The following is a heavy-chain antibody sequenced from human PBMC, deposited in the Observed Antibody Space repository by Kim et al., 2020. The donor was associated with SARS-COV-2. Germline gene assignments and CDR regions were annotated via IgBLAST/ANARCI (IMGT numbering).Heavy chain of an antibody. J-gene: IGHJ4*02. CDR1: GDSISSTSAS. CDR3: ARDPGYGNSWYAFDY. V-gene: IGHV6-1*01. D-gene: IGHD6-13*01. CDR2: TYYRSKWYN. Sequence: SQTLSLTCAISGDSISSTSASWNWIRQSPSRGLEWLGRTYYRSKWYNDYAVSVKGRITIDPDTSKNQFSLQLNSVAPEDTAIYYCARDPGYGNSWYAFDYCGQGTLVTVSS.